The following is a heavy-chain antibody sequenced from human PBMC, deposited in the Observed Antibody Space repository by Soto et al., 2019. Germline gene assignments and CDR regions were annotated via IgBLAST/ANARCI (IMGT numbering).Heavy chain of an antibody. J-gene: IGHJ5*02. CDR3: ARGYCSSTSCYIWDNWFDP. D-gene: IGHD2-2*02. CDR1: GYTFTSYH. Sequence: ASVKLSCKASGYTFTSYHMHWVRLAPGQGLEWMGIINPSGGSTSYAQKFQGRVTMTRDTSTSTVYMELSSLRSEDTAVYYCARGYCSSTSCYIWDNWFDPWGQGTLVTVSS. CDR2: INPSGGST. V-gene: IGHV1-46*01.